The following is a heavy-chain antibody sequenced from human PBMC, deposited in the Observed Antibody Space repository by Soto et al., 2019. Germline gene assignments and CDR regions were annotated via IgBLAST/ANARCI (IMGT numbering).Heavy chain of an antibody. CDR1: GLTFSNYA. J-gene: IGHJ4*02. V-gene: IGHV3-23*01. Sequence: GGSLRLSCATSGLTFSNYAMSWVREAPGGGLEWVSSMSGSSSTTYYADSVRGRFTISRDRSKNTLYLQMSSLRAEDTALYYCAKNQERELPRVIDFWGQGTLVTVSS. CDR3: AKNQERELPRVIDF. CDR2: MSGSSSTT. D-gene: IGHD1-7*01.